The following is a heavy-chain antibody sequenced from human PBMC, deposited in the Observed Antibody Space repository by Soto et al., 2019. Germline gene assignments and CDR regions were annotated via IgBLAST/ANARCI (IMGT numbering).Heavy chain of an antibody. CDR3: AKGHEVLVHPFFAY. CDR1: GFTFAEDA. J-gene: IGHJ4*02. CDR2: ISWNSATI. V-gene: IGHV3-9*01. Sequence: ALTLSSAASGFTFAEDARHWVRQARGKGLEWVSGISWNSATIGYADSVKGRFTIARDNAKNSLYLQMNSLRPEDTALYYCAKGHEVLVHPFFAYWGQGNLVTVSS. D-gene: IGHD2-21*01.